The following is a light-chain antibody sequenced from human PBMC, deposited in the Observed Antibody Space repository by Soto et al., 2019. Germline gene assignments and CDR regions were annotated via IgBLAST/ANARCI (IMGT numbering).Light chain of an antibody. CDR3: QQYGSSPLLYT. CDR2: GAS. CDR1: QSVTSNY. J-gene: IGKJ2*01. Sequence: EIVLTQSPGTLSLSPGERATLSCRASQSVTSNYLAWYQQKPGQAPRLLIYGASTRAAGVPDRFSGSGSGTDFTLTLTRLEPEDFAVYYCQQYGSSPLLYTFGQGTKLGVK. V-gene: IGKV3-20*01.